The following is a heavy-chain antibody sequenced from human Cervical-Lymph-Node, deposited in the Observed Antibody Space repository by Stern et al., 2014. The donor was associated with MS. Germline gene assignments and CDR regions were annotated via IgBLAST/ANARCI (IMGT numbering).Heavy chain of an antibody. V-gene: IGHV1-46*03. CDR3: ARAKASGTLLRLDP. D-gene: IGHD3-10*01. CDR1: GYTFTNYH. CDR2: VHPSGVGT. J-gene: IGHJ5*02. Sequence: VQLEESGAGVKKPGASVKVSCKASGYTFTNYHMHWVRQAPGQGLEWMGIVHPSGVGTTYAQKFQGRVTMTTDTSTATVYMELSSLTSEDTAVYYCARAKASGTLLRLDPWGQGTLVTVSS.